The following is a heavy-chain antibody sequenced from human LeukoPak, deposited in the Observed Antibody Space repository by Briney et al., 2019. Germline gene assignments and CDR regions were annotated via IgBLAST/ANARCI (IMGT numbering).Heavy chain of an antibody. D-gene: IGHD6-13*01. CDR1: GFTFDDYA. J-gene: IGHJ4*02. Sequence: GGSLRLSCAASGFTFDDYAMHWVRQAPGKGLEWVSGISWNSGSIGYADSVKGRFTISRDNAKNSLYLQMNSLRGEDTAVYYCARAVGVAAAAPFDYWGQGTLVTVSS. CDR2: ISWNSGSI. V-gene: IGHV3-9*01. CDR3: ARAVGVAAAAPFDY.